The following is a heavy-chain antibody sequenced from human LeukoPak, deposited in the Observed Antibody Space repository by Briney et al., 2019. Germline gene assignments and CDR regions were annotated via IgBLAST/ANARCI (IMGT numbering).Heavy chain of an antibody. D-gene: IGHD6-19*01. V-gene: IGHV3-23*01. CDR2: VSGSGGST. CDR3: AKTYSSGWYDFDC. Sequence: GGSLRLSCAASGFTFSSYAMSWVRQGPGKGLEWVSAVSGSGGSTYYADSVKGRFTNSRDNSKNTPYLQMNSLRAEDTAVYYCAKTYSSGWYDFDCWGQGTLVTVSS. J-gene: IGHJ4*02. CDR1: GFTFSSYA.